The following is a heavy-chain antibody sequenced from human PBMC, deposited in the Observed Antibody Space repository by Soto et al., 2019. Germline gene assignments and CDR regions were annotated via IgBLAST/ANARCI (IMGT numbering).Heavy chain of an antibody. J-gene: IGHJ4*02. V-gene: IGHV3-7*01. CDR3: TRSLDY. CDR2: ISPDGSQT. Sequence: GGSLRLSCAASGFPFSSSWMDWVRQAPGKGLEWVANISPDGSQTYYLDSVKGRFTVSRDNAENSLYLQMNSLRVEDTAVYFCTRSLDYWGQGTLVTVSS. CDR1: GFPFSSSW.